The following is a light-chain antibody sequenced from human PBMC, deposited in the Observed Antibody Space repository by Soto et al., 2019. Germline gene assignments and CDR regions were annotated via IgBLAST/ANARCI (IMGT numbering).Light chain of an antibody. CDR1: SSDVGGYDF. J-gene: IGLJ2*01. Sequence: QSVLTQPASVSGSPGQSIAISCSGTSSDVGGYDFVSWYQQHPGKAPKLMIYNVSNRPSGVSNRFSGSKSGNTASLTISGLQAEDEAVYYCNSYTSSSTPVVFGGGTKLTVL. CDR2: NVS. CDR3: NSYTSSSTPVV. V-gene: IGLV2-14*01.